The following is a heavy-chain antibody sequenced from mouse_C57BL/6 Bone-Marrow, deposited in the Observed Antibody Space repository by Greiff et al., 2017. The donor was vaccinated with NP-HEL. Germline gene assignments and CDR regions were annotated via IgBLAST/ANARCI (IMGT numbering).Heavy chain of an antibody. J-gene: IGHJ4*01. V-gene: IGHV1-18*01. CDR2: INPNNGGT. CDR1: GYTFTDYN. Sequence: VQLQQSGPELVKPGASVKIPCKASGYTFTDYNMDWVKQSHGKSLEWIGDINPNNGGTIYNQKFKGKATLTVDKSSSTAYMELRSLTSEDTAVYYCARFYYDYDGAYAMDYWGQGTSVTVSS. CDR3: ARFYYDYDGAYAMDY. D-gene: IGHD2-4*01.